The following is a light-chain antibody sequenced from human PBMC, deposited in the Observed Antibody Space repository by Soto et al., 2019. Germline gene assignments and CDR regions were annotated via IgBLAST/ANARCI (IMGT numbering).Light chain of an antibody. CDR2: DAS. CDR1: QSVSSN. Sequence: EIVLIQSPATLSVSPGERATLSCRASQSVSSNLAWYQQRPGQAPRLLIYDASHRAAGIPARFSGSGFGTDFTLTISSLEPEDAAVYYCQQRSNWPPITFGQGTRLEIK. J-gene: IGKJ5*01. V-gene: IGKV3-11*01. CDR3: QQRSNWPPIT.